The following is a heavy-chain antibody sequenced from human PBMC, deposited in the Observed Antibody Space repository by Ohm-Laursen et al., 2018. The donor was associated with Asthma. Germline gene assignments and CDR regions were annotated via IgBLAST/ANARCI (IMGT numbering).Heavy chain of an antibody. CDR3: ARHDGIAARRENWYFDL. CDR1: GGSISSSSYY. J-gene: IGHJ2*01. Sequence: SETLSLTCTVSGGSISSSSYYWGWIRQPPGKGLEWIGSIYYSGSTYYNPSLKSRVTISVDTSKNQFSLKLSSVTAADTAVYYCARHDGIAARRENWYFDLWGRGTLVTVSS. D-gene: IGHD6-6*01. CDR2: IYYSGST. V-gene: IGHV4-39*01.